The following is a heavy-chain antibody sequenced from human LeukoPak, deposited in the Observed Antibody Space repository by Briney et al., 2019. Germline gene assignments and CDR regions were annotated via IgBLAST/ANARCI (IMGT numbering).Heavy chain of an antibody. D-gene: IGHD5-24*01. CDR1: GGTFSSYA. Sequence: ASVKVSCKASGGTFSSYAISWVRQAPGQGLEWMGGIIPIFGTANYAQKFQGRVTITADESTSTAYMELSGLRSEDTAVYYCARDREMATISCFDYWGQGTLVTVSS. CDR2: IIPIFGTA. J-gene: IGHJ4*02. CDR3: ARDREMATISCFDY. V-gene: IGHV1-69*01.